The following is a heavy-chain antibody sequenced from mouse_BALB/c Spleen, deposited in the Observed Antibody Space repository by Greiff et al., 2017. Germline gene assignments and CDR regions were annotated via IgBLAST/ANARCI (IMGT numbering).Heavy chain of an antibody. V-gene: IGHV14-3*02. J-gene: IGHJ3*01. CDR2: IDPANGNT. D-gene: IGHD2-4*01. CDR3: AFYDYDKEVWFAY. Sequence: VTLKVSGAELVKPGASVKLSCTASGFNIKDTYMHWVKQRPEQGLEWIGRIDPANGNTKYDPKFQGKATITADTSSNTAYLQLSSLTSEDTAVYYCAFYDYDKEVWFAYWGQGTLVTVSA. CDR1: GFNIKDTY.